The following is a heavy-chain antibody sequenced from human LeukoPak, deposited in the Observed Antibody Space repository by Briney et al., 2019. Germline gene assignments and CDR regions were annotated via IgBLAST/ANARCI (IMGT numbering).Heavy chain of an antibody. CDR1: GFDFRSYA. D-gene: IGHD5-12*01. V-gene: IGHV3-23*01. Sequence: PGGSLRLSCTASGFDFRSYAMAWVRQAPRKGLEGVAAIGSDGDRVHADSVKGRFTISRDNSKSTLYLQMDNLRAEDTAVYFCAKSAGVATIYFDSWGQGALVTVSS. J-gene: IGHJ4*02. CDR3: AKSAGVATIYFDS. CDR2: IGSDGDR.